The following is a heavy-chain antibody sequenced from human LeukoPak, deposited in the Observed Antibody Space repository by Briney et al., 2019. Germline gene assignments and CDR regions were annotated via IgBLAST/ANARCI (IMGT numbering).Heavy chain of an antibody. V-gene: IGHV4-59*01. Sequence: SETLSLTCTVSGDSINSYYWNWIRQPPGKGLEWIGYIYYSGRTDYNPSLKSRVTISVDTSKHQFSMKLNSVTAADTAVYFCARGRWLPNAFDIWGQGTMVTVFS. J-gene: IGHJ3*02. CDR3: ARGRWLPNAFDI. CDR2: IYYSGRT. CDR1: GDSINSYY. D-gene: IGHD5-24*01.